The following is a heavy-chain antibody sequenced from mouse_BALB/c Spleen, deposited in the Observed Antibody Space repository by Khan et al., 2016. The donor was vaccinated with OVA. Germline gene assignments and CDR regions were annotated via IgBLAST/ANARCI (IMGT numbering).Heavy chain of an antibody. D-gene: IGHD2-3*01. CDR2: ISIYSGST. J-gene: IGHJ2*01. Sequence: QVQLQQSGPELVRPGVSVKISCKGSGYTFTDYVMYWVKQSHAKSLEWIGLISIYSGSTNYNQKFKGKVTMTVDKSSSAAYMELARLTSEDSAIDYYARPAYDGYYDYWGQGTALTVSS. CDR3: ARPAYDGYYDY. V-gene: IGHV1S137*01. CDR1: GYTFTDYV.